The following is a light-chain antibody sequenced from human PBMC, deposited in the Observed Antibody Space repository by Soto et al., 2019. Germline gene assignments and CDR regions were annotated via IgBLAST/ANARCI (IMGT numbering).Light chain of an antibody. CDR1: SSNIGNNY. CDR2: DIN. J-gene: IGLJ1*01. Sequence: SVLTQPPSVSAAPGQKVTISCSGSSSNIGNNYVSWYQQLPGTAPKLLIYDINQRPSGIPDRFSGSKSGTSATLGITGLQNGDEADYYCGTWDSSLSAYVFGAGTKVTVL. V-gene: IGLV1-51*01. CDR3: GTWDSSLSAYV.